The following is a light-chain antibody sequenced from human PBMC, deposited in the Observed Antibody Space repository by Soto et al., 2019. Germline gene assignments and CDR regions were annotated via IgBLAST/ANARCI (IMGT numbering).Light chain of an antibody. J-gene: IGLJ1*01. CDR2: EVS. CDR1: SSDVGGYDS. V-gene: IGLV2-14*01. Sequence: QSVLTQPASVSGSPGQSITISCTGTSSDVGGYDSVSWYQQHPDKAPKLIIYEVSVRPSGVSNRFSGSKSGNTASLTISGLQAEDEADYYCSSYTSSNTLGVFGTGTKLTVL. CDR3: SSYTSSNTLGV.